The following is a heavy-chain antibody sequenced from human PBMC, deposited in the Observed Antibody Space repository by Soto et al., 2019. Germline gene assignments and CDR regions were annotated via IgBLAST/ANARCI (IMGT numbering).Heavy chain of an antibody. CDR1: AFTISRYA. Sequence: PGGSLRLSCAASAFTISRYAMSWVRQAPGKGLEWVSAISDSGDTTHYADSVKGRFTISRDTSKSTLYLQMNTLRAEDTAVYYCAKDKPGTTSFDDWGQGTLVTVS. CDR2: ISDSGDTT. CDR3: AKDKPGTTSFDD. D-gene: IGHD1-1*01. J-gene: IGHJ4*02. V-gene: IGHV3-23*01.